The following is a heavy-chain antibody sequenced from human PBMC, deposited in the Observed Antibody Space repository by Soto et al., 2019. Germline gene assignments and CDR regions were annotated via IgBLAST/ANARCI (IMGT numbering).Heavy chain of an antibody. D-gene: IGHD2-15*01. J-gene: IGHJ4*02. Sequence: SETLSLTCTVSGDSVSRSIYYWGWIRQPPGEGLEWIGSISYSGTTYYNPSLKSRVTISLDTSKNQFSLRLSSVTAADTGLYYCVSSSVYPYCYFVSLGQGILVTVSS. V-gene: IGHV4-39*01. CDR1: GDSVSRSIYY. CDR3: VSSSVYPYCYFVS. CDR2: ISYSGTT.